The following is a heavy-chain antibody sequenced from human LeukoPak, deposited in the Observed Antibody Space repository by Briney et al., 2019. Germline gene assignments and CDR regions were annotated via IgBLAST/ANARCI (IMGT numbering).Heavy chain of an antibody. D-gene: IGHD5-18*01. J-gene: IGHJ6*03. V-gene: IGHV1-2*06. CDR3: ARRGYSYGLQYYYYYYMDV. CDR1: GYTFTGYY. Sequence: ASVKVSCKASGYTFTGYYMHLVRQAPGQGLEWMGRINPNSGGTNYAQKFQGRVTMTRDTSISTAYMELSRLRSDDTAVYYCARRGYSYGLQYYYYYYMDVWDKGTTVTVSS. CDR2: INPNSGGT.